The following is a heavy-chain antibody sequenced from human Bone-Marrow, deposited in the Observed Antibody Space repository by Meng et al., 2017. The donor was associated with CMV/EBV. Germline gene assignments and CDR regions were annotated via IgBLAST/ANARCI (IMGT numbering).Heavy chain of an antibody. CDR3: ARDWGTAYATNYFDS. J-gene: IGHJ4*02. CDR1: GYIFTAYS. Sequence: SGYIFTAYSSHWVRQAPGQSLEWMGWIDPANGNTKFPQKFQGRVTITRDTFATTAYIELSSLTSEDTAIYFCARDWGTAYATNYFDSWGQGTLVTVSS. V-gene: IGHV1-3*01. CDR2: IDPANGNT. D-gene: IGHD3-16*01.